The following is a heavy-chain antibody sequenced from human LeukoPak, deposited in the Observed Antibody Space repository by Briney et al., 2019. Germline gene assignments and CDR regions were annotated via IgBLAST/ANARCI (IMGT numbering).Heavy chain of an antibody. Sequence: GGSLRLSCAASGFTFSSYSMNWVRQAPGKGLEWVAVISSDGRNENYADSVKGRFTISRDNSKNTLYLQMNTLRAEDTAVYYCAREKYCTSTDCLHGRFYFNYWGQGTLVTVSS. J-gene: IGHJ4*02. D-gene: IGHD2-2*01. CDR3: AREKYCTSTDCLHGRFYFNY. V-gene: IGHV3-30*03. CDR2: ISSDGRNE. CDR1: GFTFSSYS.